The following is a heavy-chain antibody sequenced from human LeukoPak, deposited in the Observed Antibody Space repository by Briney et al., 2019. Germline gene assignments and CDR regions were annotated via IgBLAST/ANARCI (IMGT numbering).Heavy chain of an antibody. CDR3: AKDLGGWYGGGY. D-gene: IGHD6-19*01. Sequence: SVKVSCKASGGTFSSYAISWVRQAPGQGLEWMGRIIPILGIANYAQKFQGRVTITADKSTSTAYMELSSLRSEDTAVYYCAKDLGGWYGGGYWGQGTLVTVSS. V-gene: IGHV1-69*04. CDR2: IIPILGIA. CDR1: GGTFSSYA. J-gene: IGHJ4*02.